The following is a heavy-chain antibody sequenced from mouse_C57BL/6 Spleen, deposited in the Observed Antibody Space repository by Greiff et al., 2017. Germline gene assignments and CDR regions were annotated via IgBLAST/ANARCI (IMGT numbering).Heavy chain of an antibody. Sequence: EVKLMESGAELVRPGSSVKMSCKTSGYTFTSYGINWVKQRPGQGLEWIGYIYIGNGYTEYNEKFKGKATLTSDTSSSTAYMQLSSLTSEDSAIYFCARSYYDYDGGYFDYWGQGTTLTVSS. J-gene: IGHJ2*01. D-gene: IGHD2-4*01. CDR2: IYIGNGYT. V-gene: IGHV1-58*01. CDR3: ARSYYDYDGGYFDY. CDR1: GYTFTSYG.